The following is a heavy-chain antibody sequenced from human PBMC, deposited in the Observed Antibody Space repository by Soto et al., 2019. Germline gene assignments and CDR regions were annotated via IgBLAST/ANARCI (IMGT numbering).Heavy chain of an antibody. D-gene: IGHD6-19*01. CDR3: AKGGRQWLVTSDFNY. Sequence: VQLVESGGGVVQPGRSLRLSCAASGFTSSDYAMHWVRQAPGKGLEWVAVVSHDGRNTHYADSVKGRFTISRDSSKNTVSLEMNSLRAEDTAVYYCAKGGRQWLVTSDFNYWGQGALVTVSS. J-gene: IGHJ4*02. CDR2: VSHDGRNT. CDR1: GFTSSDYA. V-gene: IGHV3-30*18.